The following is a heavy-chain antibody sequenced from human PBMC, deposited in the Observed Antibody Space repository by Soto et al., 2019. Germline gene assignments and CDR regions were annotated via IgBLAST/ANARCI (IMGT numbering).Heavy chain of an antibody. D-gene: IGHD1-1*01. Sequence: QITLKESGPTLVKPTQTLTLTCTFSGFSLSTSGVGVGWIRQPPGKALEWLALIYWDDDKRYSPSLKSRLTTTKDTSKNQGVLTMANMDPVDTATYYCAHRDGYNYAFEFWGQGTVVTVSS. CDR3: AHRDGYNYAFEF. J-gene: IGHJ3*01. CDR1: GFSLSTSGVG. V-gene: IGHV2-5*02. CDR2: IYWDDDK.